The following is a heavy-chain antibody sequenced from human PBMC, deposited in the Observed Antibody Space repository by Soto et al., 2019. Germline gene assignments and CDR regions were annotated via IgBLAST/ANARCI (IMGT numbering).Heavy chain of an antibody. CDR2: IWYDGSNK. J-gene: IGHJ3*02. CDR3: PRDQSGYSSSWYVPDAFDI. V-gene: IGHV3-33*01. D-gene: IGHD6-13*01. CDR1: GSTFSSYG. Sequence: GCLEPSCTASGSTFSSYGMHGVRQAPGKGLEWVAVIWYDGSNKYYADSVKGRFTISRDNSKNTLYLQMNSLRAEDTAVYYCPRDQSGYSSSWYVPDAFDIWGQGTMVTV.